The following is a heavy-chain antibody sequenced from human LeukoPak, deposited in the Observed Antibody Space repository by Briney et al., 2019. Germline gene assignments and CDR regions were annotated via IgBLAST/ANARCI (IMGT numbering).Heavy chain of an antibody. CDR3: ARDKFIGFDY. CDR1: GGSFSGYY. CDR2: INHSGST. D-gene: IGHD3-16*02. Sequence: SETLSLTCAVYGGSFSGYYWSWIRQPPGKGLEWIGEINHSGSTNYNPSLKSRVTISVDTSKNQFSLKLSSVTAADTAVYYCARDKFIGFDYWGQGTLVTVSS. V-gene: IGHV4-34*01. J-gene: IGHJ4*02.